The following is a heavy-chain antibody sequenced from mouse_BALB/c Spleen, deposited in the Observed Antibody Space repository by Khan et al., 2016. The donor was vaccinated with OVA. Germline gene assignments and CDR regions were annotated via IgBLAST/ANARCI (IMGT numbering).Heavy chain of an antibody. CDR1: GFTFTNYG. V-gene: IGHV9-1*02. D-gene: IGHD2-12*01. Sequence: QIQLVQSGPELKKPGETVKISCKASGFTFTNYGMNWVKQAPGKGLKWMGWINIYTGEPTYADDFKGRFALSLETSASTAYLQINNLKNEDMATYFCARTDYNDDRYFDVWGAGTTVTVSS. CDR2: INIYTGEP. J-gene: IGHJ1*01. CDR3: ARTDYNDDRYFDV.